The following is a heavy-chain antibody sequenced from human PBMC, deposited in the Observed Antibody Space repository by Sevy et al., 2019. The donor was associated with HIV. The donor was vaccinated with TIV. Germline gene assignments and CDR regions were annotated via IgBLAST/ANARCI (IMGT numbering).Heavy chain of an antibody. J-gene: IGHJ4*02. Sequence: ASVKVSCKASGYTFTSYGISWVRQAPGQGLEWMGWISGYNGNTIYAQKFQDRVTMTTETSTSTAHMDLRSLTSDDTAVYYCARASSSYDFFDYWGQGSLVTVSS. V-gene: IGHV1-18*01. CDR2: ISGYNGNT. D-gene: IGHD3-16*01. CDR1: GYTFTSYG. CDR3: ARASSSYDFFDY.